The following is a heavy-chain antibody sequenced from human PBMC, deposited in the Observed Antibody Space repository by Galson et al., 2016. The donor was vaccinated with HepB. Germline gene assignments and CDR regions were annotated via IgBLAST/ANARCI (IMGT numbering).Heavy chain of an antibody. CDR3: ARRVSKVATWYAYYGMDV. J-gene: IGHJ6*02. D-gene: IGHD5-12*01. V-gene: IGHV4-34*01. CDR2: IHHSGST. CDR1: GGSFSGSY. Sequence: SETLSLTCAVYGGSFSGSYWIWIRQPPGKGLEWIGEIHHSGSTNYNPSLKSRVTISLDTSKNQFPLKLTSMTAADTAVYYCARRVSKVATWYAYYGMDVWGQGTTVTVSS.